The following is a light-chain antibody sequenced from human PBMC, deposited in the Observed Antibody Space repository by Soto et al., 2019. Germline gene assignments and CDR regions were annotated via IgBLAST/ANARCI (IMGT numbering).Light chain of an antibody. CDR1: QAISNY. J-gene: IGKJ3*01. CDR3: EKYNGAAPET. Sequence: DIQMTQSPSSLSATVGDRVTITCRASQAISNYLAWHQQKPGKVPKLLIYAAFTLQPGVPSRFSGSESGADFTVTISSLQPEDVATSYCEKYNGAAPETFGPGTKVVIK. CDR2: AAF. V-gene: IGKV1-27*01.